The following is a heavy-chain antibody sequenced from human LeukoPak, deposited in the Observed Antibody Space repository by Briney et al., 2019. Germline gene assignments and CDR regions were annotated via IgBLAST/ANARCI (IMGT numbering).Heavy chain of an antibody. D-gene: IGHD3-10*01. CDR1: GFTFDDYA. Sequence: GGSLRLSCAASGFTFDDYAMHWVRQAPGKGLEWVSGISWNSGSIGYADSVKGRFTISRDNAKSSLYLQMNSLRAEDTALYYCAKKSVRGDYFDYWGQGTLVTVSS. V-gene: IGHV3-9*01. CDR2: ISWNSGSI. CDR3: AKKSVRGDYFDY. J-gene: IGHJ4*02.